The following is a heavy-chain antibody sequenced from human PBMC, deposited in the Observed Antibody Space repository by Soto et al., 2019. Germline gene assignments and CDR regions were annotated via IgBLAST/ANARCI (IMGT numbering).Heavy chain of an antibody. CDR2: IKSKPDGGTT. V-gene: IGHV3-15*01. CDR3: TTATGVIGSSFHFGMDV. J-gene: IGHJ6*02. CDR1: GFTFSNAW. D-gene: IGHD3-10*01. Sequence: EVQLVESGGGLVKSGGSLRLSCVASGFTFSNAWMSWVRQAPGKGLEWVGRIKSKPDGGTTDYAAPVKGRFSISRDGSENTLLLEMSSLKTEDTAVYYCTTATGVIGSSFHFGMDVWGQGTTVTVSS.